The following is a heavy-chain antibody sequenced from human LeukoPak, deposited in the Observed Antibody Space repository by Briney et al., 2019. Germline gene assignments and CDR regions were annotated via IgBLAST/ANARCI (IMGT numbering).Heavy chain of an antibody. CDR1: GFTFSSYS. V-gene: IGHV3-21*01. J-gene: IGHJ6*02. CDR3: ARATILQYYYGMDV. Sequence: GGSLRLSCAASGFTFSSYSMNWVRRAPGKGLEWVSSISSSSSYIYYADSVKGRFTISRDNAKNSLYLQMNSLRAEDTAVYYCARATILQYYYGMDVWGQGTTVTVSS. CDR2: ISSSSSYI. D-gene: IGHD5-12*01.